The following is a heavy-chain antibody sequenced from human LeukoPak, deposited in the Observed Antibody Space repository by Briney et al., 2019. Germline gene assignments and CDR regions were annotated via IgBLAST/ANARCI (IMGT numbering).Heavy chain of an antibody. J-gene: IGHJ5*02. V-gene: IGHV1-18*01. D-gene: IGHD3-22*01. CDR2: ISAYNGNT. Sequence: ASVKVSCKASGYTFTSYGISWVRQAPGQGLEWMGWISAYNGNTNYAQKLQGRVTMTTDTSTSTAYMELRSLRSDDTAVYYCARAPHYYDSSGYYYVAWFDPWGQGTLVTVSS. CDR3: ARAPHYYDSSGYYYVAWFDP. CDR1: GYTFTSYG.